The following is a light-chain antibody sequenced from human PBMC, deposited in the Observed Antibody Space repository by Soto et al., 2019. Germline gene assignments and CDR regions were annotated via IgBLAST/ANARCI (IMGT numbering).Light chain of an antibody. CDR1: SSDVGGSSY. CDR2: EVS. J-gene: IGLJ1*01. CDR3: SSYTSSSTPYV. V-gene: IGLV2-14*01. Sequence: QSALTQPASVSGSPGQSITISCTGTSSDVGGSSYVSWYQLHPGRAPQVIVYEVSYRPSGVSDRFSGSKSGNTASLTISGLQAEDEADYYCSSYTSSSTPYVFGTGTKVTVL.